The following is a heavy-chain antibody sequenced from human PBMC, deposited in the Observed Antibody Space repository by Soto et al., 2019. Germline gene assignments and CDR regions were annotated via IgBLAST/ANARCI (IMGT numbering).Heavy chain of an antibody. CDR3: ARASYGDYDPFDY. CDR2: ISSSSSTI. J-gene: IGHJ4*02. V-gene: IGHV3-48*01. CDR1: GFTFSSYS. Sequence: GGSLRLSCAASGFTFSSYSMNWVRQAPGKGLEWVSYISSSSSTIYYADSVKGRFTISRDNAKNSLYLQMNSLRAEDTAVYYCARASYGDYDPFDYWGQGTLVTVSS. D-gene: IGHD4-17*01.